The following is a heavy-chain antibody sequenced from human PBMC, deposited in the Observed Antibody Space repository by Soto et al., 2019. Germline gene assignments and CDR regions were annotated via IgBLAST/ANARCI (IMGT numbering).Heavy chain of an antibody. CDR3: ARGYCSSTICYIWDNWFDP. V-gene: IGHV4-59*01. D-gene: IGHD2-2*02. J-gene: IGHJ5*02. CDR1: GGSISSYY. CDR2: IYYSGRT. Sequence: QVQLQESGPGLVKPSETLSLTCTVSGGSISSYYWSWIRQPPGKGLEWIGYIYYSGRTNYNPSLKSRVTISVDKSKTQFSLKLSSVTAADTAVYYCARGYCSSTICYIWDNWFDPWGQGTLVTVSS.